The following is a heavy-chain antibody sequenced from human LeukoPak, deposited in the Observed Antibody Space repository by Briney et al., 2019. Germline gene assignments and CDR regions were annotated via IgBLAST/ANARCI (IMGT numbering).Heavy chain of an antibody. Sequence: SETLSLTRVVSGYSISSGYYWWWIRQPPGKGLEWIGSIYHSGRTYYNPSLMGRVTLSVDTSKNQFSLRLSSVTAADTAVYYCARSQVNGGMGYWGQGTLVTVSS. V-gene: IGHV4-38-2*01. D-gene: IGHD7-27*01. CDR3: ARSQVNGGMGY. J-gene: IGHJ4*02. CDR1: GYSISSGYY. CDR2: IYHSGRT.